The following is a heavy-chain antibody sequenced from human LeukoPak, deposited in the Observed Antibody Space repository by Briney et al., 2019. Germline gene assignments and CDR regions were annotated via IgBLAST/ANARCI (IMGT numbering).Heavy chain of an antibody. Sequence: PGGSLRLSCEASGFTFINYAMNWVRQVPGKGLEWVSVISASGGSTFYADSVKGRFTISRDNSKNTLYLQMNSLRAEDTAVYYCAKGVVVVTAITDAFDIWGQGTMVTVSS. D-gene: IGHD2-21*02. CDR1: GFTFINYA. V-gene: IGHV3-23*01. CDR2: ISASGGST. CDR3: AKGVVVVTAITDAFDI. J-gene: IGHJ3*02.